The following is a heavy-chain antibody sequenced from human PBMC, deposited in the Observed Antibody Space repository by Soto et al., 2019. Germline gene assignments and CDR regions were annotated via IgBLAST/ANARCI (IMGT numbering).Heavy chain of an antibody. CDR2: IYYSGST. J-gene: IGHJ5*02. V-gene: IGHV4-30-4*01. Sequence: TLSLTCTVSGGSISSGDYYWSWIRQPPGKGLEWIGYIYYSGSTYYNPSLKSRVTISVDTSKNQFSLKLSSVTAADTAVYYCATAPALNRNDENWFDPWGQGTLVTVSS. CDR1: GGSISSGDYY. CDR3: ATAPALNRNDENWFDP. D-gene: IGHD1-1*01.